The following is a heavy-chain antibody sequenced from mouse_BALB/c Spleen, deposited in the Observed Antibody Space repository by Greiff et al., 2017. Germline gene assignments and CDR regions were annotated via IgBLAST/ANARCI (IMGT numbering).Heavy chain of an antibody. CDR1: GYSITSGYY. V-gene: IGHV3-6*02. J-gene: IGHJ3*01. Sequence: EVKLMESGPGLVKPSQSLSLTCSVTGYSITSGYYWNWIRQFPGNKLEWMGYISYDGSNNYNPSLKNRISITRDTSKNQFFLKLNSVTTEDTATYYCARDPMITTAYWGQGTLVTVSA. CDR3: ARDPMITTAY. CDR2: ISYDGSN. D-gene: IGHD2-4*01.